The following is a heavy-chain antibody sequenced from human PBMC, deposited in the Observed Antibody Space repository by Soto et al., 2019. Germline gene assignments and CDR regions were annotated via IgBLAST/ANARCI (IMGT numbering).Heavy chain of an antibody. CDR3: ARIEMASIK. CDR2: IYYTGST. Sequence: PSETLSLTCSVSGASIRSGGYYWSWLRQSPGKCLEWIGHIYYTGSTFYSPSLKSRLTISLDTSKNQFSLDLRSVTAADTAMYYCARIEMASIKWGRGTLVTVYS. J-gene: IGHJ4*02. CDR1: GASIRSGGYY. V-gene: IGHV4-31*03.